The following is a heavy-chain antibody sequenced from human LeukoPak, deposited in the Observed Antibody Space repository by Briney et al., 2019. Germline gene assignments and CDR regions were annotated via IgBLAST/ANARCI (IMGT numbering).Heavy chain of an antibody. J-gene: IGHJ4*02. CDR1: GGTFSSYA. CDR2: IIPIFGTA. D-gene: IGHD3-22*01. Sequence: ASVKVSCKASGGTFSSYAISWVRQAPGQGLEWMGGIIPIFGTANYAQKFQGRVTITADESTSTAYMKLSSLRSEDTAVYYCASSPEGYDSSGWEFYFDYWGQGTLVTVSS. V-gene: IGHV1-69*13. CDR3: ASSPEGYDSSGWEFYFDY.